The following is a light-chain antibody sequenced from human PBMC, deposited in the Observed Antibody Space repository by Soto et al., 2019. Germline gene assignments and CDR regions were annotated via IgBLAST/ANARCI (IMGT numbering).Light chain of an antibody. J-gene: IGLJ1*01. Sequence: QSALTQPASVSGSPGQSITISCTGTSSDVGGYNYVSWYQQHPGKAPKLIIYDGSNRPSGVSSRFSGSKSGSTASLTISGVQAEDEADYYCSSYTASSTLLYVFGTGTKVTV. V-gene: IGLV2-14*03. CDR3: SSYTASSTLLYV. CDR2: DGS. CDR1: SSDVGGYNY.